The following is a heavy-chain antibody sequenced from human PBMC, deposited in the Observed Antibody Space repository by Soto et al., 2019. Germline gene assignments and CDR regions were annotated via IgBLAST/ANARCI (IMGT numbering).Heavy chain of an antibody. Sequence: EVPLLESGGGLVQPGGSLSLSCAASGFTFSSYPINWVRQAPGKRLEWVSGISGSGGSTYYADSVKVRFTISRDNSKNPLYLQRNSLRAEDTAVYYCATVGSGYRTIWYEYWGHGTLVAVAS. CDR2: ISGSGGST. J-gene: IGHJ5*01. CDR1: GFTFSSYP. V-gene: IGHV3-23*01. D-gene: IGHD6-13*01. CDR3: ATVGSGYRTIWYEY.